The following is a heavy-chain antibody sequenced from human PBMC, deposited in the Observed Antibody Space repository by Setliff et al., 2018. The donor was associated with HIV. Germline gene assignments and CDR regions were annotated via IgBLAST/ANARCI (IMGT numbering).Heavy chain of an antibody. Sequence: PSETLSLTCTVSGGSISSSSYYWGWIRQPPGKGLEWIGSIYYSGSTNYDPSLKSRVTISVDRSKNQFSLRLNSVTAADTAVYYCAGSSAWYRGTDFWGRGTLVTVSS. J-gene: IGHJ1*01. CDR3: AGSSAWYRGTDF. CDR2: IYYSGST. V-gene: IGHV4-39*07. CDR1: GGSISSSSYY. D-gene: IGHD6-19*01.